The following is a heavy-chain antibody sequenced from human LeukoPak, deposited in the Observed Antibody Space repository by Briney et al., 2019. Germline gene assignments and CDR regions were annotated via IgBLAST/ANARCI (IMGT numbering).Heavy chain of an antibody. CDR3: AKQLGYCSDGSCYFPY. Sequence: SETLSLTCTVSGGSINSGGYHWSWIRQHPGKGLEWIGYIYYSGSTSYNPSLKSRVTVSVDRSKDQFSLKLSSVTAADTAVYYCAKQLGYCSDGSCYFPYWGQGTLVTVSS. J-gene: IGHJ4*02. D-gene: IGHD2-15*01. V-gene: IGHV4-31*03. CDR1: GGSINSGGYH. CDR2: IYYSGST.